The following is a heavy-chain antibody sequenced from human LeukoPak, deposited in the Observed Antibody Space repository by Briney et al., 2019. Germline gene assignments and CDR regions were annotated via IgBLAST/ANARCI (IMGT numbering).Heavy chain of an antibody. CDR3: ARDSGSGNNDY. Sequence: ASVKVSCKASGYTFTSYAIHWVRQAPGQRLEWMGWISAGNGNTKYSQNFQGRVTFISNTSATTAFMELSSLRSEDAAVYYCARDSGSGNNDYWGQGTLATVSS. J-gene: IGHJ4*02. V-gene: IGHV1-3*01. D-gene: IGHD1-26*01. CDR1: GYTFTSYA. CDR2: ISAGNGNT.